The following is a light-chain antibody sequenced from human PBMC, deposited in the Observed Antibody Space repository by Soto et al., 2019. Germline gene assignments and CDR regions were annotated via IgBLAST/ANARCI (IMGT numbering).Light chain of an antibody. CDR1: QTISSW. J-gene: IGKJ1*01. CDR3: QQSCSTPPT. CDR2: KAY. Sequence: DIQMTQSPSTLSGSVGDRVTITCRASQTISSWLAWYQQKPGKAPKLLIYKAYTLKSGVQSRFSGSGSGTDFTLTIRSLQPEDFATYYCQQSCSTPPTFGQGTKVDIK. V-gene: IGKV1-5*03.